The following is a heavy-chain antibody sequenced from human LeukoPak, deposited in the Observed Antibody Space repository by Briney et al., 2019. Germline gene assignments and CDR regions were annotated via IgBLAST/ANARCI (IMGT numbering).Heavy chain of an antibody. J-gene: IGHJ4*02. CDR1: GGTFSSYA. CDR3: ATDRPVGILGVVTVFDFDY. D-gene: IGHD3-3*01. CDR2: IIPIFGTA. Sequence: GASVKVSCKASGGTFSSYAISWVRQAPGQGLEWMGGIIPIFGTANYAQKFQGRVTITADESTSTAYMELSSLRSEDTAVYYCATDRPVGILGVVTVFDFDYWGQGTLVTVSS. V-gene: IGHV1-69*13.